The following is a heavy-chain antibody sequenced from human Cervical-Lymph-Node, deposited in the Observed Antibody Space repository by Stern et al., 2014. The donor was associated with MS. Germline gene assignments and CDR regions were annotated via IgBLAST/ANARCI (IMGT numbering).Heavy chain of an antibody. CDR1: GFTFSISA. D-gene: IGHD6-19*01. V-gene: IGHV3-23*04. J-gene: IGHJ5*02. CDR3: AKGGIAVAGQNWFDP. CDR2: ISISGGNT. Sequence: EVQLVESGGGLVQPGGSLRLSCAASGFTFSISAMSWVRQAPGKGLEWVSAISISGGNTSYADSVKGRFTISRDNSNNTLYLQMHSLRAEDTAVYYCAKGGIAVAGQNWFDPWGQGTLVTVSS.